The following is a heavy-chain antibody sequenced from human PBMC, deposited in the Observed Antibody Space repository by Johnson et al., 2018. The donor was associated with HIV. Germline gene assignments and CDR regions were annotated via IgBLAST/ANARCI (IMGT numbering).Heavy chain of an antibody. V-gene: IGHV3-9*01. D-gene: IGHD2-15*01. CDR1: GFTFDDYA. CDR3: ARDEEGYCSGGSCKPPVSTDDAFDI. CDR2: ISWNSGNI. J-gene: IGHJ3*02. Sequence: VQLVESGGGVVQPGRSLRLSCAASGFTFDDYAMHWVRQAPGKGLEWVSGISWNSGNIDYADSVRGRFTISRDNAKNSLYLQMNSLRAEDTALYYCARDEEGYCSGGSCKPPVSTDDAFDIWGQGTMVTVSS.